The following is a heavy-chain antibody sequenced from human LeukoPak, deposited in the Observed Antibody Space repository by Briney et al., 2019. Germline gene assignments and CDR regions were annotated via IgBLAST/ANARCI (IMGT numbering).Heavy chain of an antibody. D-gene: IGHD1-26*01. Sequence: SGTLSLTCAVSGDSMSSIDWWSWVRQPPGKGLEWIGEIHHTGSTNYNPSLKSRVTISVDKSKNQFSLSFNSMSAADSAVYYCAANGYYTIEYWGQGTLVTVSS. V-gene: IGHV4-4*02. CDR1: GDSMSSIDW. CDR2: IHHTGST. CDR3: AANGYYTIEY. J-gene: IGHJ4*02.